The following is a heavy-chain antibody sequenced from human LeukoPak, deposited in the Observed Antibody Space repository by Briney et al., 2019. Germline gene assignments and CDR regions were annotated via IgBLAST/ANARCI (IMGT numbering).Heavy chain of an antibody. CDR1: GYTFTGYY. Sequence: ASVKVSCKASGYTFTGYYMHWVRQAPGQGLEWMGWINPNSGGTNYAQKFQGWVTMTRDTSISTAYMELSRPRSDDTAVYYCARGLPSDYGDYVPFDYWGQGTLVTVSS. J-gene: IGHJ4*02. D-gene: IGHD4-17*01. CDR3: ARGLPSDYGDYVPFDY. CDR2: INPNSGGT. V-gene: IGHV1-2*04.